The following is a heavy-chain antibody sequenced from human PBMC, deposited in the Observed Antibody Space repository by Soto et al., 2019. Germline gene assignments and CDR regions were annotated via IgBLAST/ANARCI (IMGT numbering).Heavy chain of an antibody. CDR1: GFTFDDYG. D-gene: IGHD2-2*01. V-gene: IGHV3-20*01. Sequence: GGSLRLSYAASGFTFDDYGMSWVRQAPGKGLEWVSGINWNGGSTGYADSVKGRFTISRDNAKNSLYLQMNSLRAEDTALYHCASDYCSSTSCHIRSNYWGQGTLVTVSS. J-gene: IGHJ4*02. CDR3: ASDYCSSTSCHIRSNY. CDR2: INWNGGST.